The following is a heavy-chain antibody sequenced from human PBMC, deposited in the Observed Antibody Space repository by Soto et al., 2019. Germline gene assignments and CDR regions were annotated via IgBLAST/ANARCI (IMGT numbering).Heavy chain of an antibody. CDR1: GGSFSGYY. D-gene: IGHD3-3*01. Sequence: PSETLSLTCAVYGGSFSGYYWSWIRQPPGKGLEWIGEINHSGSTNYNPSLKSRVTISVDTSKNQFSLKLSSVTAADTAVYYCARGGLGVVIIAYYGMDVWGQGTTVTVSS. CDR3: ARGGLGVVIIAYYGMDV. CDR2: INHSGST. J-gene: IGHJ6*02. V-gene: IGHV4-34*01.